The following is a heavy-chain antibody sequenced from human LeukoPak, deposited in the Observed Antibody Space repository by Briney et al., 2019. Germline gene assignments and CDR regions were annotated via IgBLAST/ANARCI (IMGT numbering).Heavy chain of an antibody. Sequence: SETLSLTCTVSGGSISSGGYYWSWIRQHPGKGLEWIGYIYYSGSTNYNPSLKSRVTISVDTSKNQFSPKLSSVTAADTAVYYCARAGWLQPVDYWGQGTLVTVSS. V-gene: IGHV4-61*08. CDR2: IYYSGST. D-gene: IGHD5-24*01. J-gene: IGHJ4*02. CDR1: GGSISSGGYY. CDR3: ARAGWLQPVDY.